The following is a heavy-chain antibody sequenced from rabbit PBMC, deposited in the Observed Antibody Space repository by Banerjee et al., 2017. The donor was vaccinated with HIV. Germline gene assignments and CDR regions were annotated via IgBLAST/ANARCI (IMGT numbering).Heavy chain of an antibody. D-gene: IGHD2-1*01. CDR3: ARDYVDDGDGFVAFNL. V-gene: IGHV1S45*01. CDR1: GFSFSNNYV. J-gene: IGHJ4*01. CDR2: IYTGSGST. Sequence: QQQLEESGGGLVKPGGTLTLTCKASGFSFSNNYVMCWVRQAPGKGLELIACIYTGSGSTYYATWAKGRFTISKTSSTTVTLQMTSLTAADTATYFCARDYVDDGDGFVAFNLWGPGTLVTDS.